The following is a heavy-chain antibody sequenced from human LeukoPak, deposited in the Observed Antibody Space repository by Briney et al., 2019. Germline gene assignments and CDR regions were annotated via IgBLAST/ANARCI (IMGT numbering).Heavy chain of an antibody. CDR3: ARPYCSGGSCYEFDY. D-gene: IGHD2-15*01. CDR2: INHSGST. Sequence: PSETLSLTCTISGGSVSGYYWSWIRQPPGKGLEWIGEINHSGSTNYNPSLKSRVTISVDTSKNQFSLKLSSVTAADTAVYYCARPYCSGGSCYEFDYWGQGTLVTVSS. J-gene: IGHJ4*02. V-gene: IGHV4-34*01. CDR1: GGSVSGYY.